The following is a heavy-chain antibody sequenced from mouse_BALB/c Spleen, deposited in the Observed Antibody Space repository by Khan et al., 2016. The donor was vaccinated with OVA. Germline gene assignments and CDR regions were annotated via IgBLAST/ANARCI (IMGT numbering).Heavy chain of an antibody. CDR2: IWSDGST. CDR3: ARQPYYHYNIMDY. V-gene: IGHV2-6-1*01. J-gene: IGHJ4*01. Sequence: VELVESGPGLVAPSQSLSITCTISRFSLTNYGVHWIRQPPGKGLEWLVVIWSDGSTTYNSALKSRLTITKDNSKSQVFLQMNSLQTDDTAIYFCARQPYYHYNIMDYWGQGTSVTVSS. CDR1: RFSLTNYG. D-gene: IGHD2-10*01.